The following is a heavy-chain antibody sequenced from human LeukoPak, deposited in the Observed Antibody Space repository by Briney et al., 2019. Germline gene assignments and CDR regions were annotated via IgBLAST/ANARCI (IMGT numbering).Heavy chain of an antibody. V-gene: IGHV3-11*03. D-gene: IGHD4/OR15-4a*01. CDR2: ISGRGNYT. J-gene: IGHJ4*02. CDR1: GFTFSDYY. Sequence: GGSLRLSCAVSGFTFSDYYMSWIRQAPGKGLEWLSYISGRGNYTNYADSVKGRFTISRDNAKKSLYLQMNSLRAEDTAVYYCVGFYYSAFFDYWGQGTLVTVS. CDR3: VGFYYSAFFDY.